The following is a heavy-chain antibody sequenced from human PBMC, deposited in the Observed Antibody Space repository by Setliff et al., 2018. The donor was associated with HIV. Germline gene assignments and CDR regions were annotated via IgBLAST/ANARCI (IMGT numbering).Heavy chain of an antibody. V-gene: IGHV3-23*01. D-gene: IGHD3-10*01. CDR1: GFTFSRYA. J-gene: IGHJ5*02. CDR2: ISGSGIGS. CDR3: AKDRRYYYGSGSYAAET. Sequence: GGSLRLSCAASGFTFSRYAMTWVRQAPGKGLEWVSAISGSGIGSYYPDSVKGRFTISRDNSKNTLFLQMNSLRAEDTAVYHCAKDRRYYYGSGSYAAETWGQGTLVTVSS.